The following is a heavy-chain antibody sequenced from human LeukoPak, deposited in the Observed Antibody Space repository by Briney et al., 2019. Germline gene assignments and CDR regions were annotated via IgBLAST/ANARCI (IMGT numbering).Heavy chain of an antibody. V-gene: IGHV3-9*01. Sequence: PGRSLRLSCAASGFTFDDYAMHWVRQAPGKGLEWVSGISWNSGSIGYADSVKGRFTISRDNAKNSLYLQMNSLRAEDTAVYYCARDPYDSSAYGAFDIWGQGTMVTVSS. CDR1: GFTFDDYA. CDR2: ISWNSGSI. J-gene: IGHJ3*02. CDR3: ARDPYDSSAYGAFDI. D-gene: IGHD3-22*01.